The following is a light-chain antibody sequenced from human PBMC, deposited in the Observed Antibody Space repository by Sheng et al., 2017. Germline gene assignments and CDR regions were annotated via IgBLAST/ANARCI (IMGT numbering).Light chain of an antibody. CDR2: AAS. V-gene: IGKV1-5*01. Sequence: DIQMTQSPSSLSASVGDRVTITCRASQNIRTHLNWYQQKPGKAPQLLSYAASNLQSGVPSRFSGSGSGTEFTLTISSLQPDDFATYYCQQYNSYSRTFGQGTKVEIK. CDR1: QNIRTH. CDR3: QQYNSYSRT. J-gene: IGKJ1*01.